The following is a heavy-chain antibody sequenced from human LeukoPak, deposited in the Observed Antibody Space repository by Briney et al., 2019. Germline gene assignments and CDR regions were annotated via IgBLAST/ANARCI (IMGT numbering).Heavy chain of an antibody. J-gene: IGHJ4*02. Sequence: ASVKVSCKASGYTFSNYGVSWVRQAPGQGLEWMGWISAYNGNTVYAQKLQGRVTMTTDTSTSTAYMELTSLRSDDTAVYYCARVLAYCSSTSCHDYWGQGTLVTVSS. CDR3: ARVLAYCSSTSCHDY. CDR2: ISAYNGNT. V-gene: IGHV1-18*01. D-gene: IGHD2-2*01. CDR1: GYTFSNYG.